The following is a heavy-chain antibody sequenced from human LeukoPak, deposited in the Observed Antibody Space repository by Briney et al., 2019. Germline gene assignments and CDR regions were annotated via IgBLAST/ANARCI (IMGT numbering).Heavy chain of an antibody. D-gene: IGHD2-2*02. CDR1: GGSISSGGYY. Sequence: SETLSLTCTVSGGSISSGGYYWSWIRQPPGKGLEWIGYIYHSGSTYYNPSLKSRVTISVDRSKNQFSLKLSSVTAADTAVYYCARSPYYCSSTSCYIDAFDIWGQGTMVTVSS. J-gene: IGHJ3*02. CDR3: ARSPYYCSSTSCYIDAFDI. CDR2: IYHSGST. V-gene: IGHV4-30-2*01.